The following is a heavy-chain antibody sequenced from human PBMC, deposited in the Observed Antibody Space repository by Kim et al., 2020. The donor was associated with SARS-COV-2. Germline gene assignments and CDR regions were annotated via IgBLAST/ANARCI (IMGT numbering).Heavy chain of an antibody. CDR2: IYYSGST. V-gene: IGHV4-39*07. J-gene: IGHJ4*02. Sequence: SETLSLTCTVSGGSISTSSCYWGWIRQPPGKGLEWIGSIYYSGSTYYNPSLKSRVTISLDTSNNEFSLKLSSVTAADTAVYYCARGSSWLVRGFFDYWGQGALVTVSS. CDR1: GGSISTSSCY. D-gene: IGHD6-19*01. CDR3: ARGSSWLVRGFFDY.